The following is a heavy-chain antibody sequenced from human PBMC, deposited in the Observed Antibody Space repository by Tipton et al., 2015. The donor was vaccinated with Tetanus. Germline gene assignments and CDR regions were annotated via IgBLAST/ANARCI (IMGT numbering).Heavy chain of an antibody. CDR2: IFHTGGT. CDR3: ARSHGSGGLLWFDS. J-gene: IGHJ5*01. Sequence: LSLTCTVSGGSINNGAYTWSWIRQSPGKGLEWIGYIFHTGGTYYNPSLKSRVTISVDGPKNQFSLNLKSVTAADTAVYYCARSHGSGGLLWFDSWGQGTLVTVSS. D-gene: IGHD3-10*01. V-gene: IGHV4-30-2*06. CDR1: GGSINNGAYT.